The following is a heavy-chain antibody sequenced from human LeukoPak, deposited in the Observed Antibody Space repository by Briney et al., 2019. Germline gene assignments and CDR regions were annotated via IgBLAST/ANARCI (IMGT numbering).Heavy chain of an antibody. Sequence: PGGSLRLSCAASGFTVSSNYMSWVRQAPGKGLEWVSVIYSGGSTYYADSVKGRFTISRDNSKNTLYLQMNSLRAEDTAVYYCARDSDPTNCGGDCYPFDYWGQGTLVTVSS. V-gene: IGHV3-53*01. CDR3: ARDSDPTNCGGDCYPFDY. J-gene: IGHJ4*02. CDR2: IYSGGST. D-gene: IGHD2-21*01. CDR1: GFTVSSNY.